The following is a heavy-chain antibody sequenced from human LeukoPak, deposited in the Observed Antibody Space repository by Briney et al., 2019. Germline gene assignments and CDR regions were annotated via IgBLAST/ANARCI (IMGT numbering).Heavy chain of an antibody. Sequence: GESLKISCKGSGYSFTSCWISWVRQMPGKGLEWMGRIDPSDSYTNYSPSFQGHVTISADKSISTAYLQWSSLKASDTAMYYCARHGDIVVVPAALSFDPWGQGTLVTVSS. V-gene: IGHV5-10-1*01. CDR3: ARHGDIVVVPAALSFDP. CDR2: IDPSDSYT. CDR1: GYSFTSCW. J-gene: IGHJ5*02. D-gene: IGHD2-2*01.